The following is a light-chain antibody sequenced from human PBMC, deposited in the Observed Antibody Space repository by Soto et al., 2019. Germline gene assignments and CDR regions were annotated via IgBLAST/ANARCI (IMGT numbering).Light chain of an antibody. CDR2: GAS. CDR1: QSVSSN. V-gene: IGKV3-15*01. Sequence: EIVMTQSPATLSVSPGERVTLSCRASQSVSSNLAWFQQKPGQAPRLLIFGASLRATGIPARFSGSGSGTEFTLTISSLQSEDFAVYYCQKYNNWPPLTFGQGTRLEIK. J-gene: IGKJ5*01. CDR3: QKYNNWPPLT.